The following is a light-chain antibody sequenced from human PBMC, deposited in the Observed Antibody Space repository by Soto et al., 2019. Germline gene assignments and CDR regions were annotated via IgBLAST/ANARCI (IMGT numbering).Light chain of an antibody. J-gene: IGKJ1*01. CDR2: DAS. CDR3: QHYNSYSEA. CDR1: ESVSSN. Sequence: DIELTQSPSFLSASAGERVTISCRTSESVSSNLAWYQQKPGKAPSLLIHDASSRDTGIPDRFRGSGSGTEFTLTISRLQPDDFATYYCQHYNSYSEAFGQGTKVDIK. V-gene: IGKV3D-15*01.